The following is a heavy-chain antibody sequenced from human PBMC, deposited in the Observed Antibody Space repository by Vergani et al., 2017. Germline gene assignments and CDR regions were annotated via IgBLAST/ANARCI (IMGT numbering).Heavy chain of an antibody. Sequence: QGQLAQSGAEVKKPGSSVKVSCKASGGTFSSNSISWVRQAPGQGLEWMGRIIPIFGTTSYAQKFQGRVTMIADETTSTAYMELSSLRSEDTAVYYCARSSGYDSYYFDFWGQGNLVTVSS. V-gene: IGHV1-69*13. J-gene: IGHJ4*02. D-gene: IGHD3-22*01. CDR3: ARSSGYDSYYFDF. CDR2: IIPIFGTT. CDR1: GGTFSSNS.